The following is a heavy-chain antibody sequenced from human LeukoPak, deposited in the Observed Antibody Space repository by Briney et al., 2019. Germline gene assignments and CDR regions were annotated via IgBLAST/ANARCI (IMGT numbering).Heavy chain of an antibody. J-gene: IGHJ4*02. Sequence: GASVKVSCKASGYTFTGYYMHWVRQAPGQGLEWMGRINPNSGGTNYAQKFQGRVTMTRDTSISTAYMELSRLRSDDTAVYYCAREYYYDSSGYQYWGQGTLVTVSS. CDR2: INPNSGGT. CDR3: AREYYYDSSGYQY. V-gene: IGHV1-2*06. D-gene: IGHD3-22*01. CDR1: GYTFTGYY.